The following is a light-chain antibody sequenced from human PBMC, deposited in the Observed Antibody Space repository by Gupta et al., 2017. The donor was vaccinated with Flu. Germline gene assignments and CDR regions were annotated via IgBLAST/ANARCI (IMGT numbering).Light chain of an antibody. CDR1: QSLLHSSGNHY. J-gene: IGKJ2*03. Sequence: DIVMTQSPLSLPVTPGEPASFSCRSSQSLLHSSGNHYLDWYLQKPGQSPQVLIYLGSYRASGVPDRFSGSGSGTDFTLKISRVEAEDVGVYYCMQGLQTRYSFGQGTRLEIK. CDR3: MQGLQTRYS. CDR2: LGS. V-gene: IGKV2-28*01.